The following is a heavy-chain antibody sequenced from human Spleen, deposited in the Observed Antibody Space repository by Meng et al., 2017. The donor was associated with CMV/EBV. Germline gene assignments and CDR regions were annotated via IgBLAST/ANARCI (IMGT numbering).Heavy chain of an antibody. CDR1: GFMFSNYK. CDR2: ISSSGTTI. Sequence: LSLTCAASGFMFSNYKMNWVRQAPGKGLEWLSDISSSGTTISYADSVKGRFTISRDNSKNTLYLQMNSLRAEDTAVYYCATLTTVTTFDYWGQGTLVTVSS. CDR3: ATLTTVTTFDY. J-gene: IGHJ4*02. V-gene: IGHV3-48*03. D-gene: IGHD4-17*01.